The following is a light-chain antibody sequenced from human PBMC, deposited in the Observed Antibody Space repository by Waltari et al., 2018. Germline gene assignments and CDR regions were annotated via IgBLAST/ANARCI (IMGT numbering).Light chain of an antibody. J-gene: IGKJ1*01. Sequence: EIVLTQSPGTLSLSPGERATLSCRDSQSVSKYLAWYQQKPDQAPMLLIYDASTRASGVPDRFSGSGWGTDFSLTISRLEPEDFAVYYCQKYGTLPATFGQGTKGQMK. V-gene: IGKV3-20*01. CDR1: QSVSKY. CDR3: QKYGTLPAT. CDR2: DAS.